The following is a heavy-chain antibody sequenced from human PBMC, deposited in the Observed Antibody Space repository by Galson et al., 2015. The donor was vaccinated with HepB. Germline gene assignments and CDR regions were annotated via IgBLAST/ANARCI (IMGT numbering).Heavy chain of an antibody. CDR1: GYTFTNYY. J-gene: IGHJ5*02. D-gene: IGHD3-22*01. V-gene: IGHV1-46*01. CDR3: ARGGIYYESRRSLYNWFDH. CDR2: IDPRGGST. Sequence: SVKASCKASGYTFTNYYIHWVRQAPAQGLEWMAIIDPRGGSTTFAQKFQGRVPMTRDTPTSTVHMELSSLRSEDTAVYYCARGGIYYESRRSLYNWFDHGGQGTLVTVSS.